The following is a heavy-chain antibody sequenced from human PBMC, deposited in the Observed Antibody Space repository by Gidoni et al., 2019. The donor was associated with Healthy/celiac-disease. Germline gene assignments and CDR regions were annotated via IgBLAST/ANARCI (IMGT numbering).Heavy chain of an antibody. J-gene: IGHJ4*02. D-gene: IGHD3-10*01. Sequence: QVQLQQWGAGLLKPSETLSLTCAVYGGAFSGYYWSWIRQPPGKGLEWIGEINHSGSTNYNPPLKSRVTIAVDTSKNQFSLKLSSVTAADTAVYYCARGLRFGSDYWGQGTLVTVSS. CDR3: ARGLRFGSDY. CDR2: INHSGST. CDR1: GGAFSGYY. V-gene: IGHV4-34*01.